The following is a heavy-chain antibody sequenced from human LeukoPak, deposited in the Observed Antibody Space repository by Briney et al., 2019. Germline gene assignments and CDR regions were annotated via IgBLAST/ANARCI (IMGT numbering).Heavy chain of an antibody. CDR2: INSDGSST. CDR1: GLTFSSYW. J-gene: IGHJ4*02. CDR3: TNGGVIVTAYFDY. D-gene: IGHD3-16*02. V-gene: IGHV3-74*01. Sequence: GGSLRLSCAASGLTFSSYWMHWFRQAPGKGLVWVSRINSDGSSTSYADSVKGRFTISRDNAKNTLYLQMNSLRAEDTAVYYCTNGGVIVTAYFDYWGQGTLVTVSS.